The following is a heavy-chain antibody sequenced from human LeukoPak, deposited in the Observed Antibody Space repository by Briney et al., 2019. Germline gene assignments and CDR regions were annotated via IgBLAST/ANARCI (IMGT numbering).Heavy chain of an antibody. Sequence: GRSLRLSCAASGFTFDDYAMHWVRQAPGKGLEWVSGISWNSGSIGYADSVKGRFTISRDNAKNSLYLQMNSLRAEDTALYYCAKGPKSSLRPNWFDPWGQGTLVTVSS. CDR3: AKGPKSSLRPNWFDP. CDR2: ISWNSGSI. J-gene: IGHJ5*02. D-gene: IGHD6-6*01. CDR1: GFTFDDYA. V-gene: IGHV3-9*01.